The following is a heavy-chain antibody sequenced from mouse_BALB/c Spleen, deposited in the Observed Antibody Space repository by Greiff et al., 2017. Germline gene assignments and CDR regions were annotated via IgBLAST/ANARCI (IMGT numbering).Heavy chain of an antibody. J-gene: IGHJ2*01. CDR3: ARGGASHYYGGGGGGFDY. Sequence: VQLQQSGPELVKPGASVKMSCKASGYTFTSYVMHWVKQKPGQGLEWIGYINPYNDGTKYNEKFKGKATLTSDKSSSTAYMELSSLTSEDSAVLYCARGGASHYYGGGGGGFDYWGQGTTLTVSS. V-gene: IGHV1-14*01. CDR1: GYTFTSYV. CDR2: INPYNDGT. D-gene: IGHD1-2*01.